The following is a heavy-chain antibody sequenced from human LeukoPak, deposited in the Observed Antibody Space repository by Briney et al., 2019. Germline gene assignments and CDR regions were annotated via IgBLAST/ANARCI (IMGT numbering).Heavy chain of an antibody. J-gene: IGHJ4*02. CDR3: ARERLVHLATVFDS. Sequence: PSETLSLTCTVSDGSISNRVYYWGWIRQPPGKGLEWIGSISYTGSTYYNPPLKRPVTISVDTSKNQFSLKLNSVTAADTAVYYCARERLVHLATVFDSWGQGTLVAVSS. CDR2: ISYTGST. CDR1: DGSISNRVYY. V-gene: IGHV4-39*02. D-gene: IGHD1-1*01.